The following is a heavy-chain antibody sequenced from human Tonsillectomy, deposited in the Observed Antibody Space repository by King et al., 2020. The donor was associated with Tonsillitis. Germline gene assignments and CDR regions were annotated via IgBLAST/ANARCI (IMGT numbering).Heavy chain of an antibody. Sequence: QVQLVESGGGVVQPGRSLRLSCAASRFTFSSHAMHWVRQAPGKGLEWVAVISYDGSNKYYADSVKGRFTISRDNSKNTLYLQMTSLRAEDTAVYYCARVSSGWYLGYFQHWGQGTLVTVSS. V-gene: IGHV3-30-3*01. CDR3: ARVSSGWYLGYFQH. CDR1: RFTFSSHA. D-gene: IGHD6-19*01. J-gene: IGHJ1*01. CDR2: ISYDGSNK.